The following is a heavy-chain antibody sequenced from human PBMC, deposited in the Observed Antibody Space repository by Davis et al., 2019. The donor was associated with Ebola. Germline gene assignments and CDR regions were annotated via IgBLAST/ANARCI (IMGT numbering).Heavy chain of an antibody. CDR2: IYSGGST. V-gene: IGHV3-53*01. CDR3: ARIRDYNIHWFDP. CDR1: GFTVSSNY. D-gene: IGHD4-11*01. J-gene: IGHJ5*02. Sequence: GESLKISCAASGFTVSSNYMSWVRQAPGKGLEWVSVIYSGGSTYYADSVKGRFTISRDNSKNTLYLQMNSLRAEDTAVYYCARIRDYNIHWFDPWGQETLVTVSS.